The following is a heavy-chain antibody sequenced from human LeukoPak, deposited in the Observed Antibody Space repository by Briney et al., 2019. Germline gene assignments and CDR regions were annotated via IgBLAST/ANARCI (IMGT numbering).Heavy chain of an antibody. CDR3: ARDDPYYYGSGSYQAYYYYYYYMDV. D-gene: IGHD3-10*01. V-gene: IGHV3-21*01. Sequence: NSGGSLRLSCAASGFTFSSYAMSWVRQAPGKGLEWVSSISSSSSYIYYADSVKGRFTISRDNAKNSLYLQMNSLRAEDTAVYYCARDDPYYYGSGSYQAYYYYYYYMDVWGKGTTVTISS. CDR1: GFTFSSYA. CDR2: ISSSSSYI. J-gene: IGHJ6*03.